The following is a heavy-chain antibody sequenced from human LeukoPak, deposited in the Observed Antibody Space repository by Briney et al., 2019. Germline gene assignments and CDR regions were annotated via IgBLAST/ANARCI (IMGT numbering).Heavy chain of an antibody. CDR1: GFTFSSYA. J-gene: IGHJ4*02. V-gene: IGHV3-23*01. CDR2: ISGSGGST. D-gene: IGHD3-9*01. CDR3: AKDEVLRYFDWLGVFDY. Sequence: QTGGSLRLSCAASGFTFSSYAMSWVRQAPGKGLEWVSAISGSGGSTFYADSVKGRFTISRDNSKNTLYLQMNSLRAEDTAVYYCAKDEVLRYFDWLGVFDYWGQGTLVTVSS.